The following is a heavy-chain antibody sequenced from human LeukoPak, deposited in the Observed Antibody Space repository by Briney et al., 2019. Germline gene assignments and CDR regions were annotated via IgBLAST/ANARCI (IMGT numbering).Heavy chain of an antibody. CDR2: INPNSGGT. V-gene: IGHV1-2*02. J-gene: IGHJ5*02. Sequence: GASLKVSCKPSGYTFTGYYMHWVRQAPGQRLEWMGWINPNSGGTNYAQKFQGRVTMTRDTSISTAYMELSRLRSDDTAVYYCAGLALSSGWYNWFDPWGQGTLVTVSS. CDR1: GYTFTGYY. CDR3: AGLALSSGWYNWFDP. D-gene: IGHD6-19*01.